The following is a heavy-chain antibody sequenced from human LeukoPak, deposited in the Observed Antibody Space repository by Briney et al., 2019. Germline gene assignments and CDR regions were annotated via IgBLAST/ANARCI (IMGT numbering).Heavy chain of an antibody. D-gene: IGHD6-19*01. J-gene: IGHJ4*02. CDR1: GGSISSSSYY. CDR3: ASPIEVAGTGFDY. CDR2: IYYSGST. V-gene: IGHV4-39*01. Sequence: PSETMSLTCTVSGGSISSSSYYWRWIRQPPWKVLEWIGSIYYSGSTYYNPSLKSRVTISVDTSKNQFSLKLSSATHADTAVYYCASPIEVAGTGFDYWGQATLVTVSS.